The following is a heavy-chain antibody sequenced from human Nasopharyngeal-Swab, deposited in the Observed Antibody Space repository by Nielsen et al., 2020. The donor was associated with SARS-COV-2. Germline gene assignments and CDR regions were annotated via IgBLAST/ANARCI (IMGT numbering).Heavy chain of an antibody. Sequence: WIRQPPGKGLEWIGEINHSGSTNYNPSLKSRVSISLDSSKNQFSLKLSSVTAADAAVYYCARGKVEVTMIVVVITTGSYYFDYWGRGTLVTVSS. CDR3: ARGKVEVTMIVVVITTGSYYFDY. CDR2: INHSGST. V-gene: IGHV4-34*01. D-gene: IGHD3-22*01. J-gene: IGHJ4*02.